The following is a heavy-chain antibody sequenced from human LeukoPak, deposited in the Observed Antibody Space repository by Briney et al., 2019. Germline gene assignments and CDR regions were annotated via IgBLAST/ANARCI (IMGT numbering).Heavy chain of an antibody. CDR3: ARVVYRGENWFDP. Sequence: SETLSLTCTVYSGSVTSDYWTWIRQPPGKGLEWIGYIFSYGNTEHSPSLKSRATISLDTSKNQCSLKLTSVTAADTAVYYCARVVYRGENWFDPWGPGTLVTVSS. D-gene: IGHD3-10*01. J-gene: IGHJ5*02. V-gene: IGHV4-59*02. CDR2: IFSYGNT. CDR1: SGSVTSDY.